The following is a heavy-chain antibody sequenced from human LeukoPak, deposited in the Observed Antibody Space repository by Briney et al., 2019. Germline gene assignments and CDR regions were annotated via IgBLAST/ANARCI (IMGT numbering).Heavy chain of an antibody. V-gene: IGHV1-2*02. D-gene: IGHD3-3*01. CDR2: INPNSGGT. J-gene: IGHJ4*02. Sequence: ASVKVSCKASGYTFPGYYMHWVRQAAGQGLEWMGWINPNSGGTNYAQKFQGRVTMTRDTSISTAYMELSRLRSDDTAVYYCARATLRLDFDYWGQGTLVTVSS. CDR1: GYTFPGYY. CDR3: ARATLRLDFDY.